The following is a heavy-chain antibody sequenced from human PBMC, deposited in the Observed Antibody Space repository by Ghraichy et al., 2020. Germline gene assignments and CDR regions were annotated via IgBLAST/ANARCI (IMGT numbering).Heavy chain of an antibody. J-gene: IGHJ3*01. Sequence: GGSLRLSCTASGFIFSTYEMNWVRQAPGRGLEWVSYISSSGKTIHYADSVKGRFTISRDNAKSSMYLQMNSLTVEDTAIYYCARERLDIVVAGYDAFDVWGRGTMITVSS. V-gene: IGHV3-48*03. D-gene: IGHD2-15*01. CDR1: GFIFSTYE. CDR2: ISSSGKTI. CDR3: ARERLDIVVAGYDAFDV.